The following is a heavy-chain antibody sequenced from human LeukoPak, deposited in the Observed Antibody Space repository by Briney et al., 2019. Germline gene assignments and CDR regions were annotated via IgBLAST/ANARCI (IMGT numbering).Heavy chain of an antibody. Sequence: SETLSLTCAVYGGSFSGYYWSWIRQPPGKGLEWIGEINHSGSANYNPSLKSRVTISVDTSKNQFSLKLSSVTAADTAVYYCARRRTYGSGSSDYWGQGTLVTVSS. D-gene: IGHD3-10*01. CDR1: GGSFSGYY. CDR3: ARRRTYGSGSSDY. J-gene: IGHJ4*02. V-gene: IGHV4-34*01. CDR2: INHSGSA.